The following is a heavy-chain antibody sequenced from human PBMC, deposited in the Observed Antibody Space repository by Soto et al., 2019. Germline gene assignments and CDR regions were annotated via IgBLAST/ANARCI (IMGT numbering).Heavy chain of an antibody. J-gene: IGHJ5*02. Sequence: GESLNISCTTSGYRFTSYWIAWVRQMPGKGLELVCIIFPSDSDTRYSPSFQSHVIISSDRFTSTVFLQWTTLKASDTAVYFCDRRDKSGYFNWFDPWGQGTLVTVSS. CDR2: IFPSDSDT. CDR1: GYRFTSYW. D-gene: IGHD3-22*01. CDR3: DRRDKSGYFNWFDP. V-gene: IGHV5-51*03.